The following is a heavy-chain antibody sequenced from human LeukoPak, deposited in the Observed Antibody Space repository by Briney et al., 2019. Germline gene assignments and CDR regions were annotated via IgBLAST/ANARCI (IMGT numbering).Heavy chain of an antibody. CDR3: ARCPYDSSGYYSVPSHLDY. V-gene: IGHV3-7*01. J-gene: IGHJ4*02. Sequence: GGSLRLSCAASGFTFSSYWMTWVRPAPGKGLEWVANIKQDGSAKYYVDSLRGRFSISRDNVKNSLFLQMNSLSAEDTAVYYCARCPYDSSGYYSVPSHLDYWGQGTLVTVSS. CDR2: IKQDGSAK. CDR1: GFTFSSYW. D-gene: IGHD3-22*01.